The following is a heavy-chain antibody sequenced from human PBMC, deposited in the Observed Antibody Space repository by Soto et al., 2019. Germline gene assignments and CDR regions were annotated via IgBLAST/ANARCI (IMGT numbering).Heavy chain of an antibody. D-gene: IGHD3-9*01. CDR2: ISYAGSNK. Sequence: QVQLVESGGGVVQPGRSLRLSCAASGFTFSSYGMHWVRQAPGKGLEWVAVISYAGSNKYYADSVKGRFTISRDSSKNTLYLQMNSLRAEDTAMYYCAKDRLFRLRYFDWSLSTAFDYWGQGTLVTVSS. V-gene: IGHV3-30*18. J-gene: IGHJ4*02. CDR1: GFTFSSYG. CDR3: AKDRLFRLRYFDWSLSTAFDY.